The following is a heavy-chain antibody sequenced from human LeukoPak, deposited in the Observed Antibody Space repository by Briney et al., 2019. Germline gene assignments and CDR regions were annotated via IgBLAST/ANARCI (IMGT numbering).Heavy chain of an antibody. J-gene: IGHJ5*02. V-gene: IGHV4-34*01. CDR3: ARLTGYSSESWFDP. CDR1: GGSISSYY. Sequence: KPSETLSLTCTVSGGSISSYYWSWIRQPPGKGLEWIGEINHSGSTNYNPSLKSRVTISVHTSKNQFSLKLSSVTAADTAVYYCARLTGYSSESWFDPWGQGTLVTVSS. CDR2: INHSGST. D-gene: IGHD3-9*01.